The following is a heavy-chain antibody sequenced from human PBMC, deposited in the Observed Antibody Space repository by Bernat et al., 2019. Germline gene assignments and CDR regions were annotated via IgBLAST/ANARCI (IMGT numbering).Heavy chain of an antibody. CDR2: INAGNGNT. D-gene: IGHD3-16*02. Sequence: QVQLVQSGAEVKKPGASVKVSCKASGYTFTSYAMHWVRQAPGQRLEWMGWINAGNGNTKYSQKFQGRVTITRDTSASTAYMELSSLRSEDTAVYYCARARRDYIWGSYRPFDYWGQGTLVTVSS. CDR3: ARARRDYIWGSYRPFDY. V-gene: IGHV1-3*01. J-gene: IGHJ4*02. CDR1: GYTFTSYA.